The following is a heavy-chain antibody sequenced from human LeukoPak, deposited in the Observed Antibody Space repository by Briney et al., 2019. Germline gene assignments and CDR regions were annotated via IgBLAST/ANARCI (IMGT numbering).Heavy chain of an antibody. CDR3: AKDRGIISDY. D-gene: IGHD3-10*01. Sequence: GGSLRLSCAASGFTFSNYGMSWIRQAPGKGLEWVSSISGSGDSTYYADSVKGRFTISRDNSKNTLYLQMNSLRAEDTAVYYCAKDRGIISDYWGQGTLVTVSS. CDR1: GFTFSNYG. J-gene: IGHJ4*02. V-gene: IGHV3-23*01. CDR2: ISGSGDST.